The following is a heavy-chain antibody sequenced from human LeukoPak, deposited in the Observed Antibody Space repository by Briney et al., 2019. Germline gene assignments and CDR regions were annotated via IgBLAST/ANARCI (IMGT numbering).Heavy chain of an antibody. J-gene: IGHJ4*02. CDR1: GGSFSGYY. CDR3: ASSPGYSSSWYRRTSGYFDY. Sequence: PSETLSLTCAVYGGSFSGYYWSWIRQPPGKGLEWIGEINHSGSTNYNPSLKSRVTISVDTSKNQFSLKLSSVTAADTAVYYCASSPGYSSSWYRRTSGYFDYWGQGTLVTVSS. D-gene: IGHD6-13*01. CDR2: INHSGST. V-gene: IGHV4-34*01.